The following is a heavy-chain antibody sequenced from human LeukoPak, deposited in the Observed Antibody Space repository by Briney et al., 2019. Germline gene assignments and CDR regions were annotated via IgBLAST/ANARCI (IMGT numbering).Heavy chain of an antibody. D-gene: IGHD3-22*01. CDR2: IKRDGREK. V-gene: IGHV3-7*01. J-gene: IGHJ3*01. CDR1: GFTFSGYW. CDR3: ARVRLDDNSFYRSPDL. Sequence: PGGSLRLSCIASGFTFSGYWMSWVRQAPGKGLEWVATIKRDGREKKYVDSVKDRFTISRDNAKNSLSLQMSGLRSEETAVYYCARVRLDDNSFYRSPDLWGHGTMVTVSS.